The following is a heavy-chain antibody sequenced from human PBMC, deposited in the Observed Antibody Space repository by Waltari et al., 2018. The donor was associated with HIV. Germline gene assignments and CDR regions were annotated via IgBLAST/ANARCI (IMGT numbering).Heavy chain of an antibody. D-gene: IGHD1-26*01. CDR2: ISYDGSNK. Sequence: QVQLVESGGGVVQPGRSLRLSCAASGFTFSSYAIHGVRQAPGKGLEWVAVISYDGSNKYYADSVKGRFTISRDNSKNTLYLQMNSLRAEDTAVYYCARAKPRVGFDYWGQGTLVTVSS. V-gene: IGHV3-30*04. CDR1: GFTFSSYA. CDR3: ARAKPRVGFDY. J-gene: IGHJ4*02.